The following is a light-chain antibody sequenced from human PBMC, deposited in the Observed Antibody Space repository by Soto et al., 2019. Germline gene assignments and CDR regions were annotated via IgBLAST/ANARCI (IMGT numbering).Light chain of an antibody. J-gene: IGKJ5*01. V-gene: IGKV3-20*01. CDR2: GAS. CDR1: QSVSSN. Sequence: EIVMTRSPATLSVSPGERATLSCRASQSVSSNLAWYQQKPGQAPRLLIYGASSRATGIPDRFSGSGSGTDFTLTINRLEPEDFAVYYCQQYGSSITFGQGTRLEIK. CDR3: QQYGSSIT.